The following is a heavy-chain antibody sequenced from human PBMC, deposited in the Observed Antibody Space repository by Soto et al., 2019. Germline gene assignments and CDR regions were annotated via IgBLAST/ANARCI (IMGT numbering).Heavy chain of an antibody. CDR2: VNQDGSEK. D-gene: IGHD3-3*01. CDR1: GFTFSSYW. J-gene: IGHJ4*02. V-gene: IGHV3-7*03. Sequence: GGSLRLSCAASGFTFSSYWMTWGGQAPGKGLGWVANVNQDGSEKYYSDSVNGRFTISRDNAKNSLYLQMNSLRAEDTAVYYCARAPQYYDFWSGYYRSGDLKLYFDSWGRGTLVTVSS. CDR3: ARAPQYYDFWSGYYRSGDLKLYFDS.